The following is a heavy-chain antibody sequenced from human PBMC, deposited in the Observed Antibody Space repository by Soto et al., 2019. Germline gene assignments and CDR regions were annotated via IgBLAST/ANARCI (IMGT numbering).Heavy chain of an antibody. J-gene: IGHJ5*02. CDR3: ARMYSSGSGWFHP. Sequence: LSLTCFVSGYPITAGGYYWSWIRHHPGKGLEWIGSFYSSGSIIYNPSLRSRVSISGDTSSNQFSMSLTSVTAADTARYYCARMYSSGSGWFHPWGQGTLATVSS. CDR1: GYPITAGGYY. CDR2: FYSSGSI. D-gene: IGHD6-19*01. V-gene: IGHV4-31*03.